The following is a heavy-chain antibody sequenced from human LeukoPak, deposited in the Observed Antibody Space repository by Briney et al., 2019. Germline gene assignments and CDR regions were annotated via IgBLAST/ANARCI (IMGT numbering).Heavy chain of an antibody. Sequence: SETLSLTCTVSGGSISSSSYYWGWIRQPPGKGLEWIGSIYYSGSTNYNPSLKSRVTISVDTSKNQFSLKLSSVTAADTAVYYCARVVTCGGDCYPGAYFDYWGQGTLVTVSS. D-gene: IGHD2-21*02. CDR1: GGSISSSSYY. J-gene: IGHJ4*02. CDR3: ARVVTCGGDCYPGAYFDY. V-gene: IGHV4-39*07. CDR2: IYYSGST.